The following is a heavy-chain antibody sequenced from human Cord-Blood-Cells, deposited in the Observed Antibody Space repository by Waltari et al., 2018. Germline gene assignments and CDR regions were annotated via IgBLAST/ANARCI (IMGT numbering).Heavy chain of an antibody. Sequence: QVQLQQWGAGLLKPSETLSLTCAVYGGSFSGYYWGWIRQPPGKGLEWDEENNHSGSTNYNPTLKSRVTLSVDTVKNPFSPELCSVTAADTAVYYCATAPGGGAIWGQGTLVTVSS. CDR2: NNHSGST. CDR3: ATAPGGGAI. V-gene: IGHV4-34*01. CDR1: GGSFSGYY. D-gene: IGHD3-16*01. J-gene: IGHJ4*02.